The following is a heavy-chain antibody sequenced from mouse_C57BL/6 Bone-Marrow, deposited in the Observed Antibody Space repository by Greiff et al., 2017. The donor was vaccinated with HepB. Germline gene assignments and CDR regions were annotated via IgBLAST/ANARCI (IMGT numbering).Heavy chain of an antibody. V-gene: IGHV3-6*01. J-gene: IGHJ4*01. D-gene: IGHD1-1*01. Sequence: EVQLQESGPGLVKPSQSLSLTCSVTGYSITSGYYWNWIRQFPGNKLEWMGYISYDGSNNYNPSLKNRISITRDTSKNQFFLKLNSVTTEDTATYYCAREQGSYYYGSRAMDYWGQGTSVTVSS. CDR3: AREQGSYYYGSRAMDY. CDR1: GYSITSGYY. CDR2: ISYDGSN.